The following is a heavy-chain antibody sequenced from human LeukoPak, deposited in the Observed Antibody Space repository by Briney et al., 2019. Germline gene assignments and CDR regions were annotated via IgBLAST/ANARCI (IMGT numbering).Heavy chain of an antibody. Sequence: SVKVSCKASGGTFSSYAIGWVRQAPGQGLEWMGGIIPIFGTANYAQKFQGRVTITADESTSTAYMELSSLRSEDTAVYYCASPSDSSPYYYYMDVWGKGTTVTVSS. V-gene: IGHV1-69*13. CDR3: ASPSDSSPYYYYMDV. CDR2: IIPIFGTA. CDR1: GGTFSSYA. J-gene: IGHJ6*03. D-gene: IGHD6-6*01.